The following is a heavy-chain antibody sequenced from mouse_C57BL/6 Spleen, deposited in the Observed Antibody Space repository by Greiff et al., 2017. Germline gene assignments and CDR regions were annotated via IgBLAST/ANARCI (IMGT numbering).Heavy chain of an antibody. J-gene: IGHJ3*01. Sequence: EVKLVESEGGLVQPGSSMKLSCTASGFTFSDYYMAWVRQVPEKGLEWVANINYDGSSTYYLDSLKSRFIISIDNAKNILYLQMSSLKSEDTATYYCARAGDYYGSSPWFAYWGQGTLVTVSA. CDR3: ARAGDYYGSSPWFAY. V-gene: IGHV5-16*01. CDR1: GFTFSDYY. CDR2: INYDGSST. D-gene: IGHD1-1*01.